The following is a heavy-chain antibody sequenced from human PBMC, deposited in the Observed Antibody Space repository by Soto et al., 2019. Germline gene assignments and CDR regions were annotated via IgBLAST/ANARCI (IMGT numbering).Heavy chain of an antibody. D-gene: IGHD1-26*01. CDR1: GGSINNYY. J-gene: IGHJ5*02. CDR3: AKGGLHGRGDWFDP. CDR2: IYPSGRS. Sequence: SETLSRTCTVSGGSINNYYWSWIRQTPGKGLEWIANIYPSGRSKYNPSLKSRFIRSLDTPNNQFPLTLTSVTAADTAVYYWAKGGLHGRGDWFDPWGQGTAVTVSS. V-gene: IGHV4-59*01.